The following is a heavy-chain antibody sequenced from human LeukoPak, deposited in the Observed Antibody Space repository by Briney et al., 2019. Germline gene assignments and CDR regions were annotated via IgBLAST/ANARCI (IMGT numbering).Heavy chain of an antibody. CDR1: GFTFSSYW. J-gene: IGHJ1*01. Sequence: GGSLRLSCAPSGFTFSSYWMHWVRQAPGKGLVWVSRINSDGSSTSYADSVKGRFTISRDNAKNTLYLQMNSLRAEDTAVYYCARATHIPEDGFQHWGQGTLVTVSS. D-gene: IGHD2-21*01. CDR3: ARATHIPEDGFQH. V-gene: IGHV3-74*01. CDR2: INSDGSST.